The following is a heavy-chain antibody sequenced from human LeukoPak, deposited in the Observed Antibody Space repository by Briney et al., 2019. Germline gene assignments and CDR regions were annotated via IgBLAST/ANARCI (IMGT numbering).Heavy chain of an antibody. CDR1: GGTFSSYT. D-gene: IGHD3-3*01. J-gene: IGHJ4*02. CDR3: ARGTYYDFWSSGFDY. CDR2: IIPILGIA. Sequence: ASVKVSCKASGGTFSSYTISWVRQAPGQGLEWMGRIIPILGIANYAQKLQGRVTITADKSTSTAYMELSSLRSEDTAVYYCARGTYYDFWSSGFDYWGQGTLVTVSS. V-gene: IGHV1-69*02.